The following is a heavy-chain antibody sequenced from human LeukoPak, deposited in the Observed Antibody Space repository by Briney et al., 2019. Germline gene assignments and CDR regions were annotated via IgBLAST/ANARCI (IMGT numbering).Heavy chain of an antibody. J-gene: IGHJ4*02. CDR3: AIDDYGDYEVPLFDY. D-gene: IGHD4-17*01. V-gene: IGHV3-7*01. Sequence: PGGSLRLSCAASGFTFSSYWMNWVRQAPGKGLEWVANIKQDGSEKYYVDSVKGRFIISRDNAKNSLYLQMNSLRAEDTAVYYCAIDDYGDYEVPLFDYWGQGTLVTVSS. CDR1: GFTFSSYW. CDR2: IKQDGSEK.